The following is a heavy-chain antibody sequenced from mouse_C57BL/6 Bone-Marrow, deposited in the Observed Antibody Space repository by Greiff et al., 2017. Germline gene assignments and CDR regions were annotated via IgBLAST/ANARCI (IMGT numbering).Heavy chain of an antibody. CDR2: IHPSDSDT. CDR3: AIPLYYYGRSYGD. V-gene: IGHV1-74*01. Sequence: VQLQQPGAELVKPGASVKVSCKASGYTFTSYWMHWVKQRPGQGLEWIGRIHPSDSDTNYNQKFKGKATLTVDKSSSPAYMQLSSLTSEDSAVXYCAIPLYYYGRSYGDWGKGTTLTVSS. D-gene: IGHD1-1*01. J-gene: IGHJ2*01. CDR1: GYTFTSYW.